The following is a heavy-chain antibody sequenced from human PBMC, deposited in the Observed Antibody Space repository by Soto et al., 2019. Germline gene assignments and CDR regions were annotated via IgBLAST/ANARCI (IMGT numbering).Heavy chain of an antibody. D-gene: IGHD6-13*01. CDR2: IWYDGSNK. CDR3: ARDQAAAGKAVGDYYYGMDV. Sequence: GGSLRLSCAASGFTFSSYGMHWVRQAPGKGLEWVAVIWYDGSNKYYADSVKGRFTISRDNSKNTLYLQMNSLRAEDTAVYYCARDQAAAGKAVGDYYYGMDVWGQGTTVTVSS. CDR1: GFTFSSYG. J-gene: IGHJ6*02. V-gene: IGHV3-33*01.